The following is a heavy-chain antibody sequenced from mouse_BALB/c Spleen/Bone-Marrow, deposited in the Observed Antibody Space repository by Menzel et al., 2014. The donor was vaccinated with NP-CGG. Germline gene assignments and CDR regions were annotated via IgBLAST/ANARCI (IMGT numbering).Heavy chain of an antibody. CDR3: ARENYRSHYYLDY. D-gene: IGHD2-14*01. Sequence: EVMLVESGGGLVQPGGSLKLSCAASGFTFSSYGMSWVRQTPDKRLELVATINSNGGSTYYPDSVKGRFTISRDNAKNPLYLQMSSLKSEDTAMYYCARENYRSHYYLDYWGQGTTLTVSS. V-gene: IGHV5-6-3*01. CDR2: INSNGGST. J-gene: IGHJ2*01. CDR1: GFTFSSYG.